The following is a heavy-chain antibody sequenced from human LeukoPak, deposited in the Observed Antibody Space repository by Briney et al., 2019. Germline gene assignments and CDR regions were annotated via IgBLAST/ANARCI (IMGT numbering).Heavy chain of an antibody. D-gene: IGHD2-8*01. CDR3: ARDKGYCTNGVCLGSNWFDP. J-gene: IGHJ5*02. CDR2: INPNSGGT. CDR1: GYTFTGYY. V-gene: IGHV1-2*02. Sequence: ASVKVSCKASGYTFTGYYMHWVRQAPGQGLEWMGWINPNSGGTNYAQKFQGRVTMTRDTSISTAYMELSRLRSDDTAVYYCARDKGYCTNGVCLGSNWFDPWGQGTLVTVSS.